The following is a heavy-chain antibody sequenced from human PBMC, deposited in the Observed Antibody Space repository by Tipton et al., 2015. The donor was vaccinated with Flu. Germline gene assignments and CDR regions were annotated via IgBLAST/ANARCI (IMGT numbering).Heavy chain of an antibody. CDR1: GFIVSSDY. Sequence: SLRLSCAASGFIVSSDYMSWVRQAPGKGPEWVSSISSSSGHISYADSVKGRFTISRDNSKSTLYLQMNTLRVDDTAVYYCAKDLVAVVPTAGYSDHWGQGTLVTVSS. V-gene: IGHV3-21*04. CDR3: AKDLVAVVPTAGYSDH. D-gene: IGHD2-2*01. J-gene: IGHJ4*02. CDR2: ISSSSGHI.